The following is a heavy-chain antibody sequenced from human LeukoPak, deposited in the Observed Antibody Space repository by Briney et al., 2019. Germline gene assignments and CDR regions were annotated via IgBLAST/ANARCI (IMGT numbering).Heavy chain of an antibody. CDR1: GFTFSSYV. V-gene: IGHV3-23*01. CDR3: AKYMSATNFFDY. Sequence: GGSLRLSCAASGFTFSSYVMNWVRQAPGKGLEWISTINSRGDGTYYADSVKGRFTISRDNSKNTLNLQMNGLRAEDTAIYYCAKYMSATNFFDYWGQGTLVTVSS. CDR2: INSRGDGT. D-gene: IGHD6-25*01. J-gene: IGHJ4*02.